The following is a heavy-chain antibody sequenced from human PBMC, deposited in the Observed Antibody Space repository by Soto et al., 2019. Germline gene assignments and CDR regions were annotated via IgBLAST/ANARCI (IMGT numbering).Heavy chain of an antibody. D-gene: IGHD3-3*01. CDR2: IYWDDDK. J-gene: IGHJ4*02. CDR3: AHHYESEYYFDY. CDR1: GFSLSTSGVG. V-gene: IGHV2-5*02. Sequence: QITLKESGPTLVKPTQTLTLTCTFSGFSLSTSGVGVGWIRQPPGKALEWLALIYWDDDKRYSPSLKSRLTITKDTSKNQVVLTMTSMDPVDTATYYCAHHYESEYYFDYWGQGTLVTVSS.